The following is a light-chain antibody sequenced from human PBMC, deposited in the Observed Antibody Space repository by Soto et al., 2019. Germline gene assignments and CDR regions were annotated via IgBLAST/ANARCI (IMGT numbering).Light chain of an antibody. V-gene: IGLV1-44*01. CDR3: ATWDDRMNGYV. Sequence: QSVLTQPPSASGTPGQRVTISCSGSSSNIGSNTVDWYQQLPGTAPKLLIYNNNQRPSGVPVRFSGSKSGTSASLAISGLQSEDEADYYCATWDDRMNGYVSGSGTKVTVL. CDR2: NNN. J-gene: IGLJ1*01. CDR1: SSNIGSNT.